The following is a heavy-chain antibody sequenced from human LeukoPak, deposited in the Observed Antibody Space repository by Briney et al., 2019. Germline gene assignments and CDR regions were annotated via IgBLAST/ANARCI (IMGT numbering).Heavy chain of an antibody. CDR1: GFTLSSYG. CDR3: ARDPLVALLEYYFDY. CDR2: IWYDGSNK. V-gene: IGHV3-33*01. J-gene: IGHJ4*02. D-gene: IGHD3-3*01. Sequence: TGGSLRLSCAASGFTLSSYGMHWVRQAPGKGLEWVAIIWYDGSNKYYADSVKGRFTISRDNSKNTLYLQMNSLRAEDTAVYYCARDPLVALLEYYFDYWGQGTLVTVSS.